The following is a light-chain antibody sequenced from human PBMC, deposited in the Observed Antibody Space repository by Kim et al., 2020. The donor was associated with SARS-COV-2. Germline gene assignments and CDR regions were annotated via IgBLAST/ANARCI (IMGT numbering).Light chain of an antibody. J-gene: IGKJ1*01. V-gene: IGKV3-20*01. CDR3: QKYDDAPWT. Sequence: SPGDRANLSCRASQKITSNYLAWFQQKPGQAPSLLIYGASSRAAGVPDRFSGSGSETDFTLTISRLEPEDIAVYYCQKYDDAPWTFGQGTKVDIK. CDR1: QKITSNY. CDR2: GAS.